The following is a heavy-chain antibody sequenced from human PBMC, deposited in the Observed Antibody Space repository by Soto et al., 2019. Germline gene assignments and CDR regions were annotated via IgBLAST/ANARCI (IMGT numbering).Heavy chain of an antibody. Sequence: GGSLRLSCATSGFRFSSYGMHWVRQAPGKGLEWVAVMSYDGSKKYYADSVKGRFIISRDNSKNTLYVQMNSLRTEGTAVYYCAKDRLRAGGLVPISLDAFDFWGRGTMVTVSS. V-gene: IGHV3-30*18. CDR3: AKDRLRAGGLVPISLDAFDF. D-gene: IGHD6-19*01. J-gene: IGHJ3*01. CDR2: MSYDGSKK. CDR1: GFRFSSYG.